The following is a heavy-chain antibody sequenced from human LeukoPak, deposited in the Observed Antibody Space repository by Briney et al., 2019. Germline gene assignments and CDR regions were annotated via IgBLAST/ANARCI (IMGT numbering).Heavy chain of an antibody. CDR2: ISSSSSYI. J-gene: IGHJ4*02. D-gene: IGHD6-19*01. V-gene: IGHV3-21*01. Sequence: PGGSLRLSCAASGFTFSSYSMNWVRQAPGKGLEWVSSISSSSSYIYYADSVKGRFTISRDNAKNSLYLQMNSLRAEDTAVYYCAREGSSGWYLGYWGQGTLATVSS. CDR3: AREGSSGWYLGY. CDR1: GFTFSSYS.